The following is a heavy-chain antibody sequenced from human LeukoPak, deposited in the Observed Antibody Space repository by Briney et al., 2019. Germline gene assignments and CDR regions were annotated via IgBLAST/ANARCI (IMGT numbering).Heavy chain of an antibody. CDR3: ARVSRGLYCSTTSCLLYFDY. CDR1: GYTFTDYY. D-gene: IGHD2-2*01. Sequence: ASVKVSCKASGYTFTDYYMHWVRQAPGQGLEWMGWINPNSGGTNYAQKFLGRVTMTRDTSISTAYMELSRLRSDDTAVYYCARVSRGLYCSTTSCLLYFDYWGQGTLVTVSS. CDR2: INPNSGGT. V-gene: IGHV1-2*02. J-gene: IGHJ4*02.